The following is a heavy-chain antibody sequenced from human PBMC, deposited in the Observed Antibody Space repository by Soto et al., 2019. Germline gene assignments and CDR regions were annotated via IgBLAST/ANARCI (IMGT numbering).Heavy chain of an antibody. CDR2: IYYSGST. J-gene: IGHJ4*02. D-gene: IGHD6-19*01. Sequence: PSETLSLTCTVSGGSISSYYWSWIRQPPGKGLEWIGYIYYSGSTNYNPSLKSRVTISVDTSKNQFSLKLSSVTAADTAVYYCASSSGYSSGWRYFDYWGQGTLVTVSS. CDR3: ASSSGYSSGWRYFDY. V-gene: IGHV4-59*01. CDR1: GGSISSYY.